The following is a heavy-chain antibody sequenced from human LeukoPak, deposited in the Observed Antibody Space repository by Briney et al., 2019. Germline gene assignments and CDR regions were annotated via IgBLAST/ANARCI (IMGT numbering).Heavy chain of an antibody. CDR2: IYYSGST. D-gene: IGHD5-12*01. V-gene: IGHV4-39*01. Sequence: SETLSRNCTVSGGSISSSSYYGGWIRQPPGKRLEWIGSIYYSGSTYYNPSLKSRVTISVDTSKNQFSLKLSSVTAADTAVYYCARRGGGYDGRDYWGQGTLVTVSS. J-gene: IGHJ4*02. CDR1: GGSISSSSYY. CDR3: ARRGGGYDGRDY.